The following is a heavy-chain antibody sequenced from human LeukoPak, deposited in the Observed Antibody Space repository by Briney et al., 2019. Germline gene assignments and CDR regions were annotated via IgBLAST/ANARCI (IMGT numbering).Heavy chain of an antibody. Sequence: GGSLRLSCAASGFTFSTFSMNWVRQAPGKGLEWVSSISGRSNYIFYADSVKGRFTISRDNAENSLYLLLNSLRAEDTAVYYCARGSTLGSCTSSSCHNWFDPWGQGTLVTVSS. CDR1: GFTFSTFS. D-gene: IGHD2-2*01. CDR2: ISGRSNYI. CDR3: ARGSTLGSCTSSSCHNWFDP. J-gene: IGHJ5*02. V-gene: IGHV3-21*01.